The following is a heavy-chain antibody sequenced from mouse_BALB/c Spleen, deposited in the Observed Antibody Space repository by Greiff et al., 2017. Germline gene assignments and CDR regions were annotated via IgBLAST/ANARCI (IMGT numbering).Heavy chain of an antibody. J-gene: IGHJ4*01. Sequence: QVQLQQSGAELVRPGTSVKVSCKASGYAFTNYLIEWVKQRPGQGLEWIGVINPGSGGTNYNEKFKGKATLTADKSSSTAYMQLSSLTSDDSAVYFCARRIYYGNFPAMDYWGQGTSVTVSS. CDR3: ARRIYYGNFPAMDY. CDR1: GYAFTNYL. D-gene: IGHD2-1*01. V-gene: IGHV1-54*01. CDR2: INPGSGGT.